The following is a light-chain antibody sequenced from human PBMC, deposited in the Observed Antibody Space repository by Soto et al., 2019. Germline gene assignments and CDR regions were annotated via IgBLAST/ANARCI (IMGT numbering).Light chain of an antibody. V-gene: IGKV3-15*01. CDR2: GAS. CDR3: QQYNKWPPYT. J-gene: IGKJ2*01. CDR1: QSVSSN. Sequence: EIVMTQSPANLSVSPGERATLSCRASQSVSSNLAWYQQKPGQGPRLLIYGASTRATSIPARFSGSGSGTEFTLTINCLQSEDFAVYYCQQYNKWPPYTFGQGTKLEI.